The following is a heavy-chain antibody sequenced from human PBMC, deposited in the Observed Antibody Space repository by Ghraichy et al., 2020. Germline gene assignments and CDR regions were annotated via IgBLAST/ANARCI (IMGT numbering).Heavy chain of an antibody. CDR3: ASAFCGGDCYPYNWFDP. J-gene: IGHJ5*02. Sequence: GGSLRLSCAASGFTFSDFYMSWIRQTPGKGLEWVSYISSSGNTTYYADSVKGRFTVSRANAKNSRFLQMNSLRADDTAVYYCASAFCGGDCYPYNWFDPWGQGTLVTVSS. CDR1: GFTFSDFY. V-gene: IGHV3-11*01. CDR2: ISSSGNTT. D-gene: IGHD2-21*02.